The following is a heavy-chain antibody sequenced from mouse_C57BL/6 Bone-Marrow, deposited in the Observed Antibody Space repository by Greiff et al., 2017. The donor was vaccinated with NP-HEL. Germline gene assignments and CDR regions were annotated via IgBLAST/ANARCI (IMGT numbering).Heavy chain of an antibody. D-gene: IGHD2-4*01. CDR2: IYPSDSET. J-gene: IGHJ3*01. CDR1: GYTFTSYW. V-gene: IGHV1-61*01. Sequence: QVQLQQPGAELVRPGSSVKLSCKASGYTFTSYWLDWVKPRPGQGLEWIGNIYPSDSETHYNQKFKDKATLTVDKSSSTAYMQLSSLTSEDSAVYYCASWGIYYDSSWFAYWGQGTLVTVSA. CDR3: ASWGIYYDSSWFAY.